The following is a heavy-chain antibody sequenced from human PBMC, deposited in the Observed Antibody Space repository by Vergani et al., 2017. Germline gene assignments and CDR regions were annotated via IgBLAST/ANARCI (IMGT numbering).Heavy chain of an antibody. CDR3: ARHLAYCGGDCYPYYYGMDV. CDR2: IYYSVST. J-gene: IGHJ6*02. V-gene: IGHV4-39*01. Sequence: QLQLQESGPGLVKPSETLSLTCTVSGGSISSSSYYLGWIRQPPGKGLEWIGSIYYSVSTYYNPSLKSRVTISVDTSKNQFSLKLSSVTAADTAVYYCARHLAYCGGDCYPYYYGMDVWGQGTTVTVSS. D-gene: IGHD2-21*02. CDR1: GGSISSSSYY.